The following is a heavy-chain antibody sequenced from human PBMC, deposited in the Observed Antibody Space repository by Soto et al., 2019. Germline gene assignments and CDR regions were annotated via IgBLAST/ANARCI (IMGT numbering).Heavy chain of an antibody. J-gene: IGHJ6*02. Sequence: PGGSLRLSCAASGFTFSSYAMSWVRQAPGKGLEWVSAISGSGGSTYYADSVKGRFTISRDNSKNTLYLQMNSLRAEDTAVYYCAKYPRGGVVPAAMDVWGQGTTVTVSS. V-gene: IGHV3-23*01. CDR2: ISGSGGST. CDR3: AKYPRGGVVPAAMDV. CDR1: GFTFSSYA. D-gene: IGHD2-2*01.